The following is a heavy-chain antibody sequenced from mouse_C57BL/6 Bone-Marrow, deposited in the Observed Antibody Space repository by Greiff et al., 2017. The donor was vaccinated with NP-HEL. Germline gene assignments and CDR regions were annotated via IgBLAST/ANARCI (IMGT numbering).Heavy chain of an antibody. CDR1: GFTFSSYA. CDR3: ARRVLLMDY. D-gene: IGHD1-1*01. Sequence: EVQVVESGGGLVKPGGSLKLSCAASGFTFSSYAMSWVRQTPEKRLEWVATISDGGSYTYYPDNVKGRFTISRDNAKNNLYLQMSHLKSEDTAMYYCARRVLLMDYWGQGTSVTVSA. V-gene: IGHV5-4*03. J-gene: IGHJ4*01. CDR2: ISDGGSYT.